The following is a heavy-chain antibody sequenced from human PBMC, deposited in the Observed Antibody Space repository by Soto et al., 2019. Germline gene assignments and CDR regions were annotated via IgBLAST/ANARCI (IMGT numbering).Heavy chain of an antibody. CDR3: ARSPAAVNYFDC. V-gene: IGHV3-74*01. Sequence: GGSLRLSCAASGFTFSSYWMLWVRQVPGQGLVWVSRISGDGSSARNADSVKGRFTISRDNAKNTLYLQMNSLRAEDTAVYYCARSPAAVNYFDCWGQGTLVTVSS. D-gene: IGHD6-13*01. CDR1: GFTFSSYW. J-gene: IGHJ4*02. CDR2: ISGDGSSA.